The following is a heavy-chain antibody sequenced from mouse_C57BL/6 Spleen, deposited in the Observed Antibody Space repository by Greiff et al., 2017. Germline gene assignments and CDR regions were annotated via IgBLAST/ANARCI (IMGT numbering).Heavy chain of an antibody. V-gene: IGHV1-9*01. Sequence: QVQLQQSGAELMKPGASVKLSCKATGSTFTGYWIEWVKQRPGHGLEWIGEILPGSGSTNYNEKFKGKATFTADTSSNTAYMQLSSLTTEDSAIYYCASYGSRAWFAYWGQGTLVTVSA. CDR3: ASYGSRAWFAY. J-gene: IGHJ3*01. CDR2: ILPGSGST. CDR1: GSTFTGYW. D-gene: IGHD1-1*01.